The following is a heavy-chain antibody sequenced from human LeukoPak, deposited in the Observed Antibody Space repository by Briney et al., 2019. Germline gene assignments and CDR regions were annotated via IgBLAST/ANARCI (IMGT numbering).Heavy chain of an antibody. J-gene: IGHJ4*02. CDR3: ARCSHGSSSSFPMCYY. Sequence: SETLSLTCTLSGGSISSYYWSWIRQPPGKGLEWIGYIYYSGSTNYNPSLKSRVTISVDTSKNQFSLKLSSVTAADTAVYYCARCSHGSSSSFPMCYYWGQGTLVTVSS. CDR2: IYYSGST. V-gene: IGHV4-59*08. CDR1: GGSISSYY. D-gene: IGHD6-6*01.